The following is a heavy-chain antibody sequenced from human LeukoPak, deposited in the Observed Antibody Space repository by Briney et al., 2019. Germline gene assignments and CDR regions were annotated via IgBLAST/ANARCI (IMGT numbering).Heavy chain of an antibody. CDR2: IYSGGST. CDR3: ARLHSGLYFDY. J-gene: IGHJ4*02. Sequence: GALPHSYAASGFTDRSNYMSWVRPAAAKGLECVSFIYSGGSTYYVDSVQGRFTISRDNFKNTLFLQMNSLRAEDSAVYYCARLHSGLYFDYWGQGTLVTVSS. CDR1: GFTDRSNY. V-gene: IGHV3-53*01. D-gene: IGHD2-21*01.